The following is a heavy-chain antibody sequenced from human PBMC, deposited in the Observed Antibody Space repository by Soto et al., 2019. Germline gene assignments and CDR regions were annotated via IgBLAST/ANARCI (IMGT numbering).Heavy chain of an antibody. Sequence: QVTLKESGPVLVKPTETLTLTCTVSGFSLSNARMGVSWIRQPPGKALEWLAHIFSNDEKSYSTSLKSSLTISKATSKSQVVLTMTNMDPVDTATYYFARLSGYSYEFDYWGQGTLVTVSS. CDR3: ARLSGYSYEFDY. D-gene: IGHD5-18*01. V-gene: IGHV2-26*01. CDR1: GFSLSNARMG. CDR2: IFSNDEK. J-gene: IGHJ4*02.